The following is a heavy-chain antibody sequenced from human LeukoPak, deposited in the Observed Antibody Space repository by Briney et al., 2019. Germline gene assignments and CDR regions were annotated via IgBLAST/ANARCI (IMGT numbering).Heavy chain of an antibody. CDR2: IYYSGST. D-gene: IGHD4-17*01. CDR3: ASYGDPDY. Sequence: SETLSLTCTVSGGSISSYYWSWIRQPPGKGLEWIGYIYYSGSTYYNPSLKSRVTISVDTSKNQFSLKLSSVTAADTAVYYCASYGDPDYWGQGTLVTVSS. V-gene: IGHV4-59*12. CDR1: GGSISSYY. J-gene: IGHJ4*02.